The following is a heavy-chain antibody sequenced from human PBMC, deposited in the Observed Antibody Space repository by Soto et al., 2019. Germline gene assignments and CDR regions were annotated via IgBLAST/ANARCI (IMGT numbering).Heavy chain of an antibody. D-gene: IGHD6-13*01. J-gene: IGHJ4*02. CDR2: ISGSGGNT. CDR3: AKGLSIAAAGTFDY. CDR1: GFTFASYA. V-gene: IGHV3-23*01. Sequence: EMQLLESGGGLVQPGGSLRLSCAASGFTFASYAMSWVRQAPGKGLEWVSGISGSGGNTYNADSVKGRFTISRDNSKNTLYLDMISLRAEDTAVYYCAKGLSIAAAGTFDYWGQGTLVTVSS.